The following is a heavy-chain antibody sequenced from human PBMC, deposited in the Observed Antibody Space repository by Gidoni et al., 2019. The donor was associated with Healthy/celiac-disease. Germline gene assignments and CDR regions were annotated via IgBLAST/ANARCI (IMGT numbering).Heavy chain of an antibody. CDR2: INPNSGGT. J-gene: IGHJ4*02. V-gene: IGHV1-2*02. CDR3: ARTVTSAADFDY. Sequence: WMGWINPNSGGTNYAQKFQGRVTMTRDTSISTAYMELSRLRSDDTAVYYCARTVTSAADFDYWGQGTLVTVSS. D-gene: IGHD4-17*01.